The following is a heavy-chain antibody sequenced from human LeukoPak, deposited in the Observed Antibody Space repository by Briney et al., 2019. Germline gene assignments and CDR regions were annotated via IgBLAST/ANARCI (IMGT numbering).Heavy chain of an antibody. D-gene: IGHD3-10*01. Sequence: SETLSLTCGVSGGSFSGYYWTWIRQPPGEGLEWIGEINHSGSTNYNPSLKSRVTISVDTSKDQFSLRLSSVTAADTAVYYCARHGSVSGGRFPHSYFDYWGQGTLVTVSS. CDR2: INHSGST. V-gene: IGHV4-34*01. CDR3: ARHGSVSGGRFPHSYFDY. CDR1: GGSFSGYY. J-gene: IGHJ4*02.